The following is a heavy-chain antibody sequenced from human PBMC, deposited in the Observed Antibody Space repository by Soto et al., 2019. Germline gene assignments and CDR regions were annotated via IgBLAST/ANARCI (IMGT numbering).Heavy chain of an antibody. Sequence: EVQLLESGGGLVQPGGSLRLSCAASGFAFSNYAMHWVRQAPGKGLEWVSSISTSIDATYYADSVKGRFTISRDDSKNTLYLQMNSLRAEDSAVYYCAKDRTVAARNFDDWGQGTQVTVSS. D-gene: IGHD6-6*01. CDR3: AKDRTVAARNFDD. CDR2: ISTSIDAT. CDR1: GFAFSNYA. V-gene: IGHV3-23*01. J-gene: IGHJ4*02.